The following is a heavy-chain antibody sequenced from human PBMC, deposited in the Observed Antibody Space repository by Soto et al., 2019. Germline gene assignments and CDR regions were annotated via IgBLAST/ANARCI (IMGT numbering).Heavy chain of an antibody. Sequence: TSETLSLTCTVSGGSIPSYYWSWIRQPPGKGPEWIGYIYYSGSTTYNPSLKSRVTISVDTSKNQFSLKVTSVTTADTAVYYCARDPLGYCSSTGCYASYLDVWGKGTTVTVSS. J-gene: IGHJ6*03. D-gene: IGHD2-2*01. CDR1: GGSIPSYY. CDR2: IYYSGST. V-gene: IGHV4-59*01. CDR3: ARDPLGYCSSTGCYASYLDV.